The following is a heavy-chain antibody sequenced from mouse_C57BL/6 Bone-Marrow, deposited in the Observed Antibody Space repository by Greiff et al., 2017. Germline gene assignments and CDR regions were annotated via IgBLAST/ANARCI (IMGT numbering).Heavy chain of an antibody. Sequence: VQRVESGAELVRPGTSVKMSCKASGYTFTNYWIGWAKQRPGRGLEWIGDIYPGGGYTNYNEKLKGKATLTADKSSSTAYMQFSSLTSEDSAIDYCARWDDGNYDWYFDVWGTGTTVTVSS. J-gene: IGHJ1*03. D-gene: IGHD2-1*01. CDR1: GYTFTNYW. CDR3: ARWDDGNYDWYFDV. V-gene: IGHV1-63*01. CDR2: IYPGGGYT.